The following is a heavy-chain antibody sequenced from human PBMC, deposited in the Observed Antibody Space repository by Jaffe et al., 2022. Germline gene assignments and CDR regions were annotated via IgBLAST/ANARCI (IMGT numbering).Heavy chain of an antibody. CDR3: ARDLVVRDCSGGSCYTGYYYYYMDV. J-gene: IGHJ6*03. Sequence: QVQLQESGPGLVKPSQTLSLTCTVSGGSISSGSYYWSWIRQPAGKGLEWIGRIYTSGSTNYNPSLKSRVTISVDTSKNQFSLKLSSVTAADTAVYYCARDLVVRDCSGGSCYTGYYYYYMDVWGKGTTVTVSS. CDR2: IYTSGST. V-gene: IGHV4-61*02. D-gene: IGHD2-15*01. CDR1: GGSISSGSYY.